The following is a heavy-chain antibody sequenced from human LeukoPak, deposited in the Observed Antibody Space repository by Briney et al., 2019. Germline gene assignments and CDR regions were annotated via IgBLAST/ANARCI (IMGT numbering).Heavy chain of an antibody. D-gene: IGHD6-13*01. CDR2: FDPEDGET. J-gene: IGHJ4*02. CDR3: ATEVVYSSSWYADWTDY. CDR1: GYTLTELS. V-gene: IGHV1-24*01. Sequence: ASVKVSCKVSGYTLTELSMHWVRQAPGKGLEWMGGFDPEDGETIYAQKFQGRVTMTEDTSTDAAYMELSSLRSEDTAVYYCATEVVYSSSWYADWTDYWGQGTLVTVSS.